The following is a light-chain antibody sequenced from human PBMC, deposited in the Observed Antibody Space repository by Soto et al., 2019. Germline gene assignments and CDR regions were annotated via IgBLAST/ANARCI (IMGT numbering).Light chain of an antibody. Sequence: IQLTQTPSSLSASVGDRVTITCRASQGISSFLAWYQQKPGKAPKLLIYAASSLQSGVPSRFSGSGFGTDFILTITSLQPEHFATYYCQQYTRYSWTFGQGTKVDIK. J-gene: IGKJ1*01. CDR3: QQYTRYSWT. V-gene: IGKV1-9*01. CDR1: QGISSF. CDR2: AAS.